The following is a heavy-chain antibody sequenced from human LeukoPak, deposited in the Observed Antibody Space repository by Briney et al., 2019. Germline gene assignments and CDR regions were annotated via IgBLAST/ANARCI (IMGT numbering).Heavy chain of an antibody. Sequence: PSETLSLTCTVSGDSISRFHWTWTRQPPGKGLEWIGNIYYSGSANYNPPLKSRVTISVDTSKKQVFLKLNSVTAADTAVYYCATQGTIPSSIDPWGQGTLVTVFS. V-gene: IGHV4-59*08. CDR2: IYYSGSA. CDR3: ATQGTIPSSIDP. D-gene: IGHD2-21*01. CDR1: GDSISRFH. J-gene: IGHJ5*02.